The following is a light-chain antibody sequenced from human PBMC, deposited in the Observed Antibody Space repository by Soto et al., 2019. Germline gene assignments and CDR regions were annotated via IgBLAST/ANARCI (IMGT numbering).Light chain of an antibody. CDR3: QQYSNWPLT. J-gene: IGKJ4*01. CDR2: GAS. CDR1: QSVSSSY. Sequence: EIVLTQSPGTLSLSPGERATLSCRASQSVSSSYLAWYQQKPGQARRLLIYGASSRATGIPDRFSSSGSGTEFTLIISSLQSEDFAVYYCQQYSNWPLTFGGGTRWIT. V-gene: IGKV3-20*01.